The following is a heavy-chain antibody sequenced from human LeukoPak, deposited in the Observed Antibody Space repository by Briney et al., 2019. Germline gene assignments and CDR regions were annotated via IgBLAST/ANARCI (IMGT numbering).Heavy chain of an antibody. J-gene: IGHJ3*02. V-gene: IGHV4-59*11. CDR3: ARDLVTVTKGFDI. D-gene: IGHD4-17*01. CDR1: DDSFSSHY. CDR2: ISYIGST. Sequence: SETLSLTCAVSDDSFSSHYWTWIRQPPGKGLVWIGYISYIGSTNYNPSLKSRVTISIDTSRNQFSLRLSSVTAADTAVYYCARDLVTVTKGFDIWGQGTMVSVSS.